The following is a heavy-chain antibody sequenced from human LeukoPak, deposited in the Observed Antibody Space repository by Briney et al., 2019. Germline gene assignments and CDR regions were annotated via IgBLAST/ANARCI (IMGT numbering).Heavy chain of an antibody. J-gene: IGHJ6*02. D-gene: IGHD3-10*01. Sequence: SVKVSCKASGGTFSSYAISWVRQAPGQGLEWMGRIIPILGIANYAQKFQGRVTITADKSTSTAYMELSSLRSEDTAVYYCARDRAHGDTGYGMDVWGQGTTVTVSS. CDR3: ARDRAHGDTGYGMDV. CDR1: GGTFSSYA. CDR2: IIPILGIA. V-gene: IGHV1-69*04.